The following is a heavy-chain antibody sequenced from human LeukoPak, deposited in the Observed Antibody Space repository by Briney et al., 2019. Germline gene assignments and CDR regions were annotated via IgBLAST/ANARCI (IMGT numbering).Heavy chain of an antibody. Sequence: GGSLRLSCAASGFTFDDTMHWVRQAPGKGLEWVSLIRWDGGSTYYADSVKGRFTISRDNSKNTLYLQMNSLRAEDTAVYYCARGPSGYHNTGGQGTLVTVSS. CDR1: GFTFDDT. V-gene: IGHV3-43*01. D-gene: IGHD5-12*01. J-gene: IGHJ4*02. CDR3: ARGPSGYHNT. CDR2: IRWDGGST.